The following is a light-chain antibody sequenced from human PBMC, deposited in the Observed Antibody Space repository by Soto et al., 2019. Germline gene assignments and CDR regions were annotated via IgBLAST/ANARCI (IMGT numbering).Light chain of an antibody. V-gene: IGLV2-8*01. J-gene: IGLJ2*01. CDR1: RSDVGGYNY. Sequence: QSALTQPPSASGSPGQSVTVSCTGTRSDVGGYNYVSWHQQHPGKAPKLVIYEVNKRPSGVPDRLSGSKSGNTASLTVSGLQAEDEADYYCSSFAGNNNLVFGGGTKLTVL. CDR3: SSFAGNNNLV. CDR2: EVN.